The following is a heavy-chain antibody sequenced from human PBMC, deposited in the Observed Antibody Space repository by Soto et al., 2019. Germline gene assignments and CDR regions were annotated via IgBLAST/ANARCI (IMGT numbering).Heavy chain of an antibody. D-gene: IGHD3-10*01. CDR2: ISYDGSNE. CDR1: GFTFSSHS. J-gene: IGHJ4*02. Sequence: QVQLVESGGGVVQPGRSLRLSCAASGFTFSSHSLHWVRQAPGKGLEWVAVISYDGSNELYADSVKGRFNISSYNSKSTLYLQMNSLRAEDMAVYHCARPHGVRGVANYVDYWGQGTLVTVSS. V-gene: IGHV3-30-3*01. CDR3: ARPHGVRGVANYVDY.